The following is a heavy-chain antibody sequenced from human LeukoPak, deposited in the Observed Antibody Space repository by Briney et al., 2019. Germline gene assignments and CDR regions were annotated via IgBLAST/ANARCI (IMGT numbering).Heavy chain of an antibody. CDR2: IFYSGAT. CDR3: ARGVYIAAAQYGY. CDR1: GGSMTNYF. J-gene: IGHJ4*02. Sequence: SETLSLTCTVSGGSMTNYFWSWIRQPPGKGLEWIGYIFYSGATRYNPSLKSRVTMSVDTSKNQFSLKLNSVTAADTAVYYCARGVYIAAAQYGYWGQGTLVTVSS. V-gene: IGHV4-59*01. D-gene: IGHD6-13*01.